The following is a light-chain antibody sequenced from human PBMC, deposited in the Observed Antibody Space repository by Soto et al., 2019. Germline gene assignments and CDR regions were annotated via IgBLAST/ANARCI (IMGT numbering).Light chain of an antibody. J-gene: IGKJ5*01. V-gene: IGKV3-20*01. Sequence: EIVLTQSPGTLSLSPGERATLSCRASQSVSSSYLAWYQQKPGQAPRLLIYGASSRATGIPDRFSGSGSGTDFTLTINRLEPEDFALYYCQQCGSSPITFGQGTRLEIK. CDR3: QQCGSSPIT. CDR1: QSVSSSY. CDR2: GAS.